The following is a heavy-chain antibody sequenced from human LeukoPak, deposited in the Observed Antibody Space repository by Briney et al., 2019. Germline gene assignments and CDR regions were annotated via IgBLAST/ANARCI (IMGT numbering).Heavy chain of an antibody. V-gene: IGHV1-2*02. CDR1: GYTFTGYY. D-gene: IGHD6-13*01. Sequence: VASVKVSCKASGYTFTGYYMHWVRQAPGQGLEWMGWINPNSGGTNYAQKFQGRVTMTRDTSISTAYMELSRLRSDDTAVYYCARDEGSSWYRIDCWGQGTLVTVSS. CDR2: INPNSGGT. J-gene: IGHJ4*02. CDR3: ARDEGSSWYRIDC.